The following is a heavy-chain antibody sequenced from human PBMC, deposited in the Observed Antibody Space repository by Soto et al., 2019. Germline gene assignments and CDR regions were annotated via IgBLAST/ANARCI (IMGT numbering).Heavy chain of an antibody. Sequence: GGSLRLSCAASGFTFSSYSMNWVRQAPGKGLEWVSSISTRSDVYYADSVKGRFTIARDNTKNSLSLQMNSLSAEDTGVYYCAREKTAWPLAYGLGVWGQGTTVTVSS. CDR1: GFTFSSYS. D-gene: IGHD2-21*02. V-gene: IGHV3-21*03. CDR2: ISTRSDV. CDR3: AREKTAWPLAYGLGV. J-gene: IGHJ6*02.